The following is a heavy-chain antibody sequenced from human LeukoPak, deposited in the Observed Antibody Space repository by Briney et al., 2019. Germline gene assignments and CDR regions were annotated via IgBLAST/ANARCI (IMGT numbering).Heavy chain of an antibody. Sequence: GGSLRLSCAASGFTFSSYWMSWVRQAPGKGLEWVSTSGSGGSTYYTDSVKGRFTISRDKSNNTLYLLMNSLRAEDTAIYYCAKRDSSGNYYFDYWGQGNVVTVSS. CDR2: SGSGGST. J-gene: IGHJ4*02. CDR1: GFTFSSYW. V-gene: IGHV3-23*01. CDR3: AKRDSSGNYYFDY. D-gene: IGHD3-22*01.